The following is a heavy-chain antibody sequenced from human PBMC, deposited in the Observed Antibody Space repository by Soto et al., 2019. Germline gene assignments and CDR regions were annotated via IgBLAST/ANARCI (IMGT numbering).Heavy chain of an antibody. CDR3: AGLPTAAGYLDC. D-gene: IGHD6-13*01. CDR2: IWYDGSNK. V-gene: IGHV3-33*01. Sequence: GGSLRLSCAASGFTFSSYGMHWVRQAPGKGLEWVAVIWYDGSNKYYADSVKGRFTISRDNSKNTLYLQMNSLRSEDTAVYYCAGLPTAAGYLDCWGQGTLVTVSS. CDR1: GFTFSSYG. J-gene: IGHJ4*02.